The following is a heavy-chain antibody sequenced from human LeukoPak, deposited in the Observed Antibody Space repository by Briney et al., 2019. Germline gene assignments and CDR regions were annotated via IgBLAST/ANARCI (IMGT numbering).Heavy chain of an antibody. CDR1: GYTFTSYG. Sequence: ASVKVSCKASGYTFTSYGISWVRQAPGQGLEWMGWISAYNGNTNYAQKLQGRVTMTTDTSTSTAYMELRSLRSDDTAVYYCARDQNVLRFLEWLSHDYGMDVWGQGTTVTVPS. CDR3: ARDQNVLRFLEWLSHDYGMDV. CDR2: ISAYNGNT. D-gene: IGHD3-3*01. J-gene: IGHJ6*02. V-gene: IGHV1-18*01.